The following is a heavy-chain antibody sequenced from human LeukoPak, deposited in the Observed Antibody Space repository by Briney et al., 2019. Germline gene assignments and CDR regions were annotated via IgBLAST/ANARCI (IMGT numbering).Heavy chain of an antibody. CDR1: GGSISSSSYY. D-gene: IGHD3-9*01. Sequence: SETLSLTCTVSGGSISSSSYYWGWIRQPPGKGLEWIGSIYYSGSTYYNPSLKSRVTISVDTSKNQFSLKLSSVTAADTAVYYCARGLTGFDYWGQGTLVTVSS. V-gene: IGHV4-39*07. CDR3: ARGLTGFDY. J-gene: IGHJ4*02. CDR2: IYYSGST.